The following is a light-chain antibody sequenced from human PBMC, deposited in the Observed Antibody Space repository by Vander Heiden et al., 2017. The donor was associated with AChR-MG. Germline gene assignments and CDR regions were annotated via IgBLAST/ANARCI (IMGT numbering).Light chain of an antibody. CDR3: QQYYSYRWT. V-gene: IGKV1-8*01. CDR2: AAS. J-gene: IGKJ1*01. Sequence: AIRITQSPSSLSASTGDRVTITRRASQGISSYLAWYQQKPGKAPKLLIYAASTLQSGVPSRFSGSGSGTDFTLTISCLQSEDFATYYCQQYYSYRWTFGQGTKVEIK. CDR1: QGISSY.